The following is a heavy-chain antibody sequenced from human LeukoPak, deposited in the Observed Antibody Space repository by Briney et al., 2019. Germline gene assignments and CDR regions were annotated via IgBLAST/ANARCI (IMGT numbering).Heavy chain of an antibody. J-gene: IGHJ4*02. CDR1: GFTFSSYA. CDR2: ISYDGSNK. Sequence: GGSLRLSCAASGFTFSSYAMHWVRQAPGKGRVWVAVISYDGSNKYYADSVKGRFTISRDNSKNTLYLQMNSLRAEDTAVYYCAKEFNRGLPDYWGQGTLVTVPS. V-gene: IGHV3-30-3*01. CDR3: AKEFNRGLPDY. D-gene: IGHD2-21*01.